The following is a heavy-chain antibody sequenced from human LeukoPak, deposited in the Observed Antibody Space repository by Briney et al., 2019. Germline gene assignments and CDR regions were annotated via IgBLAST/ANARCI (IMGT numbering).Heavy chain of an antibody. CDR1: GFVFSKYW. V-gene: IGHV3-74*01. CDR2: INREETTI. J-gene: IGHJ4*02. Sequence: GGSLRLSCAASGFVFSKYWMHWVRQTPGKGLVWVSRINREETTINYADSVKGRFTISRDNARNTLYLQMDSLRVEDAGIYYCVRGGLDPFDYWGQGTLVSVSS. CDR3: VRGGLDPFDY. D-gene: IGHD1-1*01.